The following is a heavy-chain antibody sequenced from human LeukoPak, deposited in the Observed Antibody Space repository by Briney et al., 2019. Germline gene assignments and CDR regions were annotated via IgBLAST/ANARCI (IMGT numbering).Heavy chain of an antibody. CDR1: RFTFSSYA. J-gene: IGHJ4*02. Sequence: HPAGSLRLSCAASRFTFSSYAMSRVRPAPGKGLKWVSAISGSSGSSYYADSVKGRITISGDNSKNTLYLQMNSLRAEDTAVYYCAKDPQPYCGGGSCYLDYWGQGTLVTVSS. CDR2: ISGSSGSS. V-gene: IGHV3-23*01. D-gene: IGHD2-15*01. CDR3: AKDPQPYCGGGSCYLDY.